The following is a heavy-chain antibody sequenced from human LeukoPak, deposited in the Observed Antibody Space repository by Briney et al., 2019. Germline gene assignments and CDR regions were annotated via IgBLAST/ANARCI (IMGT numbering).Heavy chain of an antibody. D-gene: IGHD2-15*01. CDR1: GYTFTSYD. CDR2: MNPNSGNT. CDR3: ARDCSGGSCYPGTFDY. Sequence: GASVKVSCKASGYTFTSYDINWVRQATGQGLEWMGWMNPNSGNTGYAQKFQGRVTITRNTSISTAYMELSSLRSEDTAVYYCARDCSGGSCYPGTFDYWGQRTLVTVSS. V-gene: IGHV1-8*03. J-gene: IGHJ4*02.